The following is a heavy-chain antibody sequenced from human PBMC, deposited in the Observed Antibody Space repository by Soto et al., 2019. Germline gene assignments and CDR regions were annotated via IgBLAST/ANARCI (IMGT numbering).Heavy chain of an antibody. V-gene: IGHV3-7*01. D-gene: IGHD2-15*01. J-gene: IGHJ4*02. Sequence: EVQLMESGGGLVQPGGSLRLSCTASGFTFSSHWMCWVRQAPGKGLEWVATINQGGSEKYYVDSVKGRFTISRDNAKNSLYLQVNSLRVEDTAVYYCARDGVDAGLYFDYWGQGALVTVSS. CDR1: GFTFSSHW. CDR3: ARDGVDAGLYFDY. CDR2: INQGGSEK.